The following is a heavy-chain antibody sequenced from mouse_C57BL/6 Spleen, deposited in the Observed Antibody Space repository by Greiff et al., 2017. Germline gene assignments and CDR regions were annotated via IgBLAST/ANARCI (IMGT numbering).Heavy chain of an antibody. CDR2: ISSGSSTI. CDR1: GFTFSDYG. V-gene: IGHV5-17*01. D-gene: IGHD2-4*01. CDR3: ARPTMIRGYAMDY. Sequence: EVQLVESGGGLVKPGGSLKLSCAASGFTFSDYGMHWVRQAPEKGLEWVAYISSGSSTIYYADTVKGRFTISRDNAKNTLFLQMTSLRSEDTAMYYYARPTMIRGYAMDYWGQGTSVTVSS. J-gene: IGHJ4*01.